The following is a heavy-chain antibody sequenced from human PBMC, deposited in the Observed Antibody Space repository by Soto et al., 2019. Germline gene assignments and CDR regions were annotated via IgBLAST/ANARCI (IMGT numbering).Heavy chain of an antibody. D-gene: IGHD2-2*01. CDR2: IYYSGST. V-gene: IGHV4-31*03. J-gene: IGHJ5*02. CDR3: ARVIVVVPAAIGGSDWFDP. CDR1: GGSISSGGYY. Sequence: ASETLSLTCTVSGGSISSGGYYWSWIRQHPGKGLEWIGYIYYSGSTYYNPSLKSRATISVDTSKNQFSLKLSSVTAADTAVYYCARVIVVVPAAIGGSDWFDPWGQGTLVTVSS.